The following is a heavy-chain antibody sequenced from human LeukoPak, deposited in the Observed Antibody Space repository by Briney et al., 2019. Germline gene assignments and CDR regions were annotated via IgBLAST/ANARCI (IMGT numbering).Heavy chain of an antibody. D-gene: IGHD6-19*01. CDR2: ISYDGSNK. V-gene: IGHV3-30*04. CDR3: ARDRKAVTGAFDY. J-gene: IGHJ4*02. CDR1: GFTFSSYT. Sequence: QTGGSLRLSCAASGFTFSSYTMHWVRQAPGKGLEWVAFISYDGSNKYHADSVKGRFIISRDNSKNTLYLQMNSLRADDTAVYYCARDRKAVTGAFDYWGQGTLVTVSS.